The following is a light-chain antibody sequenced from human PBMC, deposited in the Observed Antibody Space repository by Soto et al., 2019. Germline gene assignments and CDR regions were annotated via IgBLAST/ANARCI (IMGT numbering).Light chain of an antibody. J-gene: IGKJ1*01. CDR2: DAS. V-gene: IGKV3-15*01. CDR1: QSVSDN. Sequence: EIVLTPSPATLSVSPGERATLSCRASQSVSDNLAWYQQKPGQAPRLLIYDASTSATGIPARFGGSGSGTECTLTISSLQSEDFAVYFCQQYNNWPWTFGQGTKVEIK. CDR3: QQYNNWPWT.